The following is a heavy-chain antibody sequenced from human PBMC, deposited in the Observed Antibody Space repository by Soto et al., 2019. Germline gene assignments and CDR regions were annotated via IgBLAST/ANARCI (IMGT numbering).Heavy chain of an antibody. J-gene: IGHJ3*02. CDR3: AVDFPHDILTGPSGAFDI. D-gene: IGHD3-9*01. CDR2: ISAYNGNT. Sequence: GASVKVSCKASGYTFTSYGISWVRQAPGQGLEWMGWISAYNGNTNYAQKLQGRVTMTTDTSTSTAYMELRSLRSDDTAVYYCAVDFPHDILTGPSGAFDIWGQGTMVTVSS. V-gene: IGHV1-18*01. CDR1: GYTFTSYG.